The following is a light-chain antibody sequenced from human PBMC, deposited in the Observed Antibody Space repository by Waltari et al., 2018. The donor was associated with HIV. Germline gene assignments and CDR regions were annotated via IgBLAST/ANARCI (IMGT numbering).Light chain of an antibody. Sequence: DIVMTQSPESLTVSLGARATINCKSSQSLLFSSTGKNFLACYQLRPGQPPKLLLYLATSRETGVPERFGGTASGTNFTLSIDNFQAEDVAIYYCQQYFTNPRTFGQGTELQI. V-gene: IGKV4-1*01. CDR3: QQYFTNPRT. J-gene: IGKJ2*01. CDR1: QSLLFSSTGKNF. CDR2: LAT.